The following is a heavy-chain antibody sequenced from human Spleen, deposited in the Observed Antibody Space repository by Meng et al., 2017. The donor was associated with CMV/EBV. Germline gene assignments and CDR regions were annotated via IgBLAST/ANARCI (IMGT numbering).Heavy chain of an antibody. D-gene: IGHD2-2*02. CDR3: ASPPYCSSTSCYRGPYYYGMDV. Sequence: GESLKISCAASGFTFSSYAMSWVRQAPGKGLEWVSAISGSGSSTYYADSVKGRFTISRENSKNTLYLQMNSLRAEDTAVYYCASPPYCSSTSCYRGPYYYGMDVWGQGTTVTVSS. CDR1: GFTFSSYA. V-gene: IGHV3-23*01. J-gene: IGHJ6*02. CDR2: ISGSGSST.